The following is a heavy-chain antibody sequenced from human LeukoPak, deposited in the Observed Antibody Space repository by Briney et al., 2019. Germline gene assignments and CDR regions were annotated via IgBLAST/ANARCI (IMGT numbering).Heavy chain of an antibody. Sequence: GGSLRLSCAASGFTFSSYAMTWVRQAPGKGLEWVSAISGSGGSTYYADSVKGRFTISRDNSKNTLYLQMNSLRAEDTAVYYCTKAPLVVVITVWFDPWGQGTLVTVSS. D-gene: IGHD3-22*01. CDR1: GFTFSSYA. CDR2: ISGSGGST. CDR3: TKAPLVVVITVWFDP. J-gene: IGHJ5*02. V-gene: IGHV3-23*01.